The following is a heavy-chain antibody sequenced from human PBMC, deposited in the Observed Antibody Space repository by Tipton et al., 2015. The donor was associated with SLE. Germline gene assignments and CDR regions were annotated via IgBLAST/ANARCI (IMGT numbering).Heavy chain of an antibody. Sequence: TLSLTCTVSGGSILRCSYYWSWIRQPPGKGLEWIGYLHYSGSTTYNPSLKSRVTISVDTSKNQFSLKLSSVTAADTAVYYCARALTSNWYFDLWGRGTLVTVSS. V-gene: IGHV4-61*01. CDR2: LHYSGST. J-gene: IGHJ2*01. D-gene: IGHD2/OR15-2a*01. CDR1: GGSILRCSYY. CDR3: ARALTSNWYFDL.